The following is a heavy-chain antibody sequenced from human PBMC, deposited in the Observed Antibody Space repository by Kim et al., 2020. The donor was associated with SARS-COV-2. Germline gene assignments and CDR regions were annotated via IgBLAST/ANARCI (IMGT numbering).Heavy chain of an antibody. CDR2: ISAYNGNT. D-gene: IGHD2-2*01. V-gene: IGHV1-18*01. CDR3: ARDLYCSSTSCYFFPGGHYYYGMDV. Sequence: ASVKVSCKASGYTFTSYGISWVRQAPGQGLEWMGWISAYNGNTNYAQKLQGRVTMTTDTSTSTAYMELRSLRSDDTAVYYCARDLYCSSTSCYFFPGGHYYYGMDVWGQGTTVTVSS. J-gene: IGHJ6*02. CDR1: GYTFTSYG.